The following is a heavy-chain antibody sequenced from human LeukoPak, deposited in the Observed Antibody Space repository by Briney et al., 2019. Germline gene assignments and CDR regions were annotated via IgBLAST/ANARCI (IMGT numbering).Heavy chain of an antibody. Sequence: SETLSLTCTVSGGSISTFYWSWIRQPPGKGLEWIGYISYSGSTYYSPSLKTRVTISLDSSTNQFSLKLSSVTAADTAVYYCARGLRETATGLFDYWGQGTLVTVSS. J-gene: IGHJ4*02. CDR2: ISYSGST. D-gene: IGHD2-21*02. CDR1: GGSISTFY. V-gene: IGHV4-59*08. CDR3: ARGLRETATGLFDY.